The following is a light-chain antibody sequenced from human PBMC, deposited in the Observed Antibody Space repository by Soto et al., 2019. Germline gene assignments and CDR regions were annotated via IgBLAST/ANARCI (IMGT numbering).Light chain of an antibody. J-gene: IGKJ4*01. CDR1: QSISTW. CDR2: KAS. V-gene: IGKV1-5*03. Sequence: DIQMTQTPSTQSASVGDRVTMTCRASQSISTWLAWYQQKPGKAPKLLIYKASSLEAGVPSRFSGSGSGTEFNITISSLQPDDFATYYCQQYNTYPLTFGGGTTVEIK. CDR3: QQYNTYPLT.